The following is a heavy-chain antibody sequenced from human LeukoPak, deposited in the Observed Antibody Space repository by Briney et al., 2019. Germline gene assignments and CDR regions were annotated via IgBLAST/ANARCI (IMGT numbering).Heavy chain of an antibody. CDR2: INSDGRRP. CDR1: GFTFNIYW. CDR3: AKDPKSSLCGGDCYPLFYFDY. J-gene: IGHJ4*02. V-gene: IGHV3-74*01. Sequence: GGSLRLSCAASGFTFNIYWMHWFREAPGKGVGWVSRINSDGRRPTYADSVKGRFTISRDNSKNTLYLQMNSLRAEDTAVYYCAKDPKSSLCGGDCYPLFYFDYWGQGTLVTVSS. D-gene: IGHD2-21*01.